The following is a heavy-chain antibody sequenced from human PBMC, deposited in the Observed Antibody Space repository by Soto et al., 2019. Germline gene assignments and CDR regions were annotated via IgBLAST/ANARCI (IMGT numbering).Heavy chain of an antibody. D-gene: IGHD3-22*01. Sequence: GGSLRLFCAAPGFTFSDYYMSWIRQAPGKGLEWVSYISSSDSIYYADSVKGRFTISRDNAKNSLYLQMNSLRAEDTAVYYCARDLGYYDSSGYFDYWGQGTLVTVSS. CDR1: GFTFSDYY. CDR2: ISSSDSI. CDR3: ARDLGYYDSSGYFDY. J-gene: IGHJ4*02. V-gene: IGHV3-11*01.